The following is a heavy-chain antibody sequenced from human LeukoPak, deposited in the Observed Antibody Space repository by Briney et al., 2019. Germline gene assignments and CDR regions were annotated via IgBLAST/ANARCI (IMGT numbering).Heavy chain of an antibody. J-gene: IGHJ3*02. CDR3: AVGAIDDAFDI. D-gene: IGHD3-22*01. CDR1: GGSISSGDYY. V-gene: IGHV4-30-4*01. CDR2: IYYSGST. Sequence: SETLSLTCTVSGGSISSGDYYWSWIRQPPGTGLEWIGYIYYSGSTYYNPSLKSRVTISVDTSKNQFSLKLSSVTAADTAVYYCAVGAIDDAFDIWGQGTMVTVSS.